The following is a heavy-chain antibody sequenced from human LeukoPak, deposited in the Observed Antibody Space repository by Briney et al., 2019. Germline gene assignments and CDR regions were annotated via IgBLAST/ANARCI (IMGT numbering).Heavy chain of an antibody. D-gene: IGHD3-10*01. CDR3: ARDRGYFASGSFDY. CDR2: ISAYNGNT. J-gene: IGHJ4*02. CDR1: GYTFTSYG. Sequence: ASVKVSCKASGYTFTSYGISWLRQAPGQGLEWMGWISAYNGNTNYAQNLQVRVTMTTDTPTCTAYMELRSLRSDDTAVYYCARDRGYFASGSFDYWGQGTLVTVSS. V-gene: IGHV1-18*01.